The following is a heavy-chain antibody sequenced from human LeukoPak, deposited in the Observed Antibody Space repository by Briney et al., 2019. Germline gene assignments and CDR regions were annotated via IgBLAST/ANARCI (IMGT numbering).Heavy chain of an antibody. V-gene: IGHV4-59*01. CDR3: ARVGYCGSSSCPYFDY. CDR2: IHYSGST. D-gene: IGHD2-2*01. Sequence: SETLSLTCTVSGGSISSYYWSWIRQPPGKGLEGIGNIHYSGSTNYKPSLKSRLTISVDTSKNQFSLKLGSVTAADTAVYYCARVGYCGSSSCPYFDYWGQGTLVTVSS. J-gene: IGHJ4*02. CDR1: GGSISSYY.